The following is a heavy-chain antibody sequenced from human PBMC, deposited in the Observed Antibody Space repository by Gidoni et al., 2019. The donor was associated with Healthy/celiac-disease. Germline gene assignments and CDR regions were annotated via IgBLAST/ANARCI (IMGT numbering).Heavy chain of an antibody. CDR1: GFTFSSYA. Sequence: QVQLVESGGGVVQPGRSLRLSCAASGFTFSSYAMHWVRQAPGKGLEWVAVISYDGSNKYYADSVKGRFTISRDNSKNTLYLQMNSLRAEDTAVYYCARDLSIVGATGTLDYWGQGTLVTVSS. D-gene: IGHD1-26*01. CDR2: ISYDGSNK. J-gene: IGHJ4*02. V-gene: IGHV3-30-3*01. CDR3: ARDLSIVGATGTLDY.